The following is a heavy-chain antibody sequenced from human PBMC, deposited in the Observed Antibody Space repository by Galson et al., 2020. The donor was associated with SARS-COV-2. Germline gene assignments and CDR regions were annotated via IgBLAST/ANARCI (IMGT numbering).Heavy chain of an antibody. D-gene: IGHD2-15*01. CDR2: ISAYNGNT. V-gene: IGHV1-18*01. CDR3: ARQVGYCSGGSCLNWFDP. Sequence: ASVKVSCKASGYTFTSYGISWVRQAPGQGLEWMGWISAYNGNTNYAQKLQGRVTMTTDTSTSTAYMELRSLRSDDTAVYYCARQVGYCSGGSCLNWFDPWGQGTLVTVSA. J-gene: IGHJ5*02. CDR1: GYTFTSYG.